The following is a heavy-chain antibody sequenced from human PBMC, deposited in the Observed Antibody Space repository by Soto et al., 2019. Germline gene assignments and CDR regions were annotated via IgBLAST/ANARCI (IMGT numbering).Heavy chain of an antibody. CDR3: AKGSTYYDFWSGYLGYYFDY. Sequence: PGGSLRLSCAASGFTFSSYAMSWVRQAPGKGLEWVSAISGSGGSTYYADSVKGRFTISRDNSKNTLYLQMNSLRAEDTAVYYCAKGSTYYDFWSGYLGYYFDYWGQGTLVTVS. CDR2: ISGSGGST. D-gene: IGHD3-3*01. V-gene: IGHV3-23*01. CDR1: GFTFSSYA. J-gene: IGHJ4*02.